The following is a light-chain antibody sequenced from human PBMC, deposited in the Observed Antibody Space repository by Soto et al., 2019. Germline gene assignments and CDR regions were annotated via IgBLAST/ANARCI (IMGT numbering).Light chain of an antibody. V-gene: IGKV3-11*01. Sequence: EIVLTKSPATLALSPGERATLSCRASQSVGTNLAWYQQKPGQAPRLLIYEASNRATGISARFSGSGSGTDFTLTISSLEPEDFAVYYCQHRSDWPGFGQGTRLEIK. CDR3: QHRSDWPG. CDR2: EAS. CDR1: QSVGTN. J-gene: IGKJ5*01.